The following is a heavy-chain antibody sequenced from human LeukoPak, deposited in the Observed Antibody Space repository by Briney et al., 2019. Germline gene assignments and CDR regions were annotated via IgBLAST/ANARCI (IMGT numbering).Heavy chain of an antibody. CDR3: TRDGESSGWYSAC. Sequence: KAGGSLRLSCAASGFTFSSYSMNWVRQAPGKGLQWVSSISSSGAYIFYADSVQGRFTISRDNAKNSLYLQMNSLRAEDTAVYYCTRDGESSGWYSACWGQGTLVTVSS. CDR2: ISSSGAYI. V-gene: IGHV3-21*01. CDR1: GFTFSSYS. D-gene: IGHD6-19*01. J-gene: IGHJ4*02.